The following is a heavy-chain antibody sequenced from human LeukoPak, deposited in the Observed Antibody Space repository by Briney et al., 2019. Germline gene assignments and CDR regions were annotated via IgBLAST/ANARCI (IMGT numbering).Heavy chain of an antibody. J-gene: IGHJ4*02. D-gene: IGHD2-2*02. V-gene: IGHV1-2*02. CDR2: INPNSGGT. Sequence: ASVKVSCKASGYTFTGYYMHWVRQAPGQGLEWMGWINPNSGGTNYAQKSQGRVTMTRDTSISTAYMELSRLRSDDTAVYYCARVGGGYCSSTSCYTPWGQGTLVTVSS. CDR3: ARVGGGYCSSTSCYTP. CDR1: GYTFTGYY.